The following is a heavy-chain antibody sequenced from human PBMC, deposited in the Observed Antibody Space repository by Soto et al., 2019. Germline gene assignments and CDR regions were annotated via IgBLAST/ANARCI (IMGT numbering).Heavy chain of an antibody. D-gene: IGHD3-9*01. CDR2: VYYTGST. CDR3: ARQRYDIVTGYYNYGMDV. CDR1: GGSISSYY. V-gene: IGHV4-59*08. Sequence: QVQLQESGPGLVKPSETLSLTCTVSGGSISSYYWTWVRQSPGKGLEWIGYVYYTGSTNYNPSLKSRVTISIDTSKNQFSLNLSSVTAADTAVYYCARQRYDIVTGYYNYGMDVWGQGATVTVSS. J-gene: IGHJ6*02.